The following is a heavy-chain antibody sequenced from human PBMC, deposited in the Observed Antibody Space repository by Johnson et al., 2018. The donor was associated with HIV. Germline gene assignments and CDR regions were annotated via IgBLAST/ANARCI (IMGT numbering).Heavy chain of an antibody. D-gene: IGHD3-16*01. CDR2: IKQDGSEK. CDR3: ARGNLYYSTDAFEI. CDR1: GFTFSSYW. J-gene: IGHJ3*02. Sequence: MQLVEYGGGLVQPGGSLRLSCAASGFTFSSYWMSWVRQAPGKGLEWVANIKQDGSEKNYLDSVRGRFIISRDNAKNSLFLQMNSLRAEDTAVYYCARGNLYYSTDAFEIWGQGTMLTVSS. V-gene: IGHV3-7*02.